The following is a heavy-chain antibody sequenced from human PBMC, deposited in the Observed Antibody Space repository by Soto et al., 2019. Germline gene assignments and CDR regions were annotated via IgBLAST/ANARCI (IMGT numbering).Heavy chain of an antibody. CDR1: GYTFTGYY. Sequence: GASVKVSCQASGYTFTGYYMHWVRQAPGQGLEWMGWINPNSGGTNYAQKFQGWVTMTRDTSISTAYMELSRLRSDDTAVYYCARGITYDILTGYSRPSDDYYGMDVWGQGTTVTVSS. D-gene: IGHD3-9*01. V-gene: IGHV1-2*04. J-gene: IGHJ6*02. CDR2: INPNSGGT. CDR3: ARGITYDILTGYSRPSDDYYGMDV.